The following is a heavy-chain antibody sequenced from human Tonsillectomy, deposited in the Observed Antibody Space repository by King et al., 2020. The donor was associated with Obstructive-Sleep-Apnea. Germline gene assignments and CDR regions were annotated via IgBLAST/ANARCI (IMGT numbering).Heavy chain of an antibody. V-gene: IGHV3-30*04. CDR3: ARGTDSSGLFDAFDI. J-gene: IGHJ3*02. CDR2: ISYDGRDK. D-gene: IGHD3-22*01. Sequence: VQLVESGGGMVHLGRSLRLSCAASGVTFSNYATHWVRQAPGKGLEWVAVISYDGRDKYNADTVQGRFTISRDNSKNTLYLQMKSLRPEDTAVYYCARGTDSSGLFDAFDIWGQGTMVTVSS. CDR1: GVTFSNYA.